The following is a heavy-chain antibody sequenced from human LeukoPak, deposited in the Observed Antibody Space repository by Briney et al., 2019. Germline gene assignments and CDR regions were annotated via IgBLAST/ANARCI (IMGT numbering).Heavy chain of an antibody. V-gene: IGHV3-21*01. Sequence: GGSLRLSCAASGFAFSTYTMNWVRQPPGKGLEWVSSITSSGSDMYYVDSVKGRFTISRDNTKNSLFLQMNSLRAEDTAVYYCARGGGCHRTNCYWADYWGQGTLATVSS. J-gene: IGHJ4*02. CDR1: GFAFSTYT. CDR2: ITSSGSDM. D-gene: IGHD2-2*01. CDR3: ARGGGCHRTNCYWADY.